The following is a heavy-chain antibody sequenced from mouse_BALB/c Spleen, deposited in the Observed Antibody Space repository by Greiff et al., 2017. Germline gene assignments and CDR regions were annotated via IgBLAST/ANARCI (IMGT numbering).Heavy chain of an antibody. CDR2: ISYSGST. J-gene: IGHJ4*01. CDR3: ARSPYYRYVFSAMDY. V-gene: IGHV3-2*02. Sequence: EVKLVESGPGLVKPSQSLSLTCTVTGYSITSDYAWNWIRQFPGNKLEWMGYISYSGSTSYNPSLKSRISITRDTSKNQFFLQLNSVTTEDTATYYCARSPYYRYVFSAMDYWGQGTSVTVSS. D-gene: IGHD2-14*01. CDR1: GYSITSDYA.